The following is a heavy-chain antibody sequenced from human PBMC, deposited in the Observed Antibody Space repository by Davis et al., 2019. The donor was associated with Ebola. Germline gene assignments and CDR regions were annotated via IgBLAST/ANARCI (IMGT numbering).Heavy chain of an antibody. D-gene: IGHD3-10*01. CDR1: GGSFSGYY. CDR2: INHSGST. V-gene: IGHV4-34*01. J-gene: IGHJ6*02. CDR3: ARLQPITMVQRYYYYGMDV. Sequence: MPSETLSLTCAVYGGSFSGYYWSWIRQPPGKGLEWIGEINHSGSTNYNPSLKSRVTISVDTSKNQFSLKLSSVTAADTAVYYCARLQPITMVQRYYYYGMDVWGQGTTVTVSS.